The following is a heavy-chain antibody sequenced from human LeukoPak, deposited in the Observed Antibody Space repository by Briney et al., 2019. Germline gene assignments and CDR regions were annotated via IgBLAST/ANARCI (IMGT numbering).Heavy chain of an antibody. V-gene: IGHV3-23*01. CDR3: AKEKCSTILSGYCPFDY. CDR2: ISSSDDNR. J-gene: IGHJ4*02. CDR1: GFTLSNYA. Sequence: GGSLRLSCAASGFTLSNYAMAWVRQAPGKGLEWVSVISSSDDNRYYTDSVKGRFTISRDNSKNTLYLQMNSLRAEDTAVYYCAKEKCSTILSGYCPFDYWGQGILVTVSS. D-gene: IGHD3-9*01.